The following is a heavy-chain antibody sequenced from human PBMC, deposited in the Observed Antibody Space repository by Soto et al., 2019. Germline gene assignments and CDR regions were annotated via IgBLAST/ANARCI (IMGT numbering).Heavy chain of an antibody. CDR3: AHIIVALDAFDI. CDR1: GFSLSTSGVG. V-gene: IGHV2-5*02. J-gene: IGHJ3*02. Sequence: QITLKESGPTLVKPTQTLTLTCTFSGFSLSTSGVGVGWIRQPPGKALEWLALIYWDDDKRYSPSLKSRLTITNDTSKNQGVRTRTNMDPVDTATCYCAHIIVALDAFDIWGQGTMVTVSS. D-gene: IGHD5-12*01. CDR2: IYWDDDK.